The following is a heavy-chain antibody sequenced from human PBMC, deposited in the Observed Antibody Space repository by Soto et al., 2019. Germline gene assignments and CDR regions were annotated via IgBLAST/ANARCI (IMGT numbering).Heavy chain of an antibody. CDR1: GYSFTSYW. J-gene: IGHJ6*02. V-gene: IGHV5-10-1*01. Sequence: PGESLKISCKGSGYSFTSYWIGWVRQMPGKGLEWMGRIDPSDSYTNYSPSFQGHVTISADKSISTAYLQWSSLKASDTAMYYCARTSMQSRGYSYGHGGMDVWGQATTVTVSS. CDR2: IDPSDSYT. CDR3: ARTSMQSRGYSYGHGGMDV. D-gene: IGHD5-18*01.